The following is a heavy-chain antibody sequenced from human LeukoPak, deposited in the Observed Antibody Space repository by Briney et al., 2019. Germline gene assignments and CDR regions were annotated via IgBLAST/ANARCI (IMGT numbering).Heavy chain of an antibody. CDR1: GFTFSKYG. CDR2: IWYDGSEK. Sequence: GRSLRLSCAASGFTFSKYGMPWVRQAPGEGLEWVAVIWYDGSEKYHGDSVKGRFTISRDNSRNTLFLQMNSLRAEDTAVYYCAREGGSGSERYFDFWGQGTLVTVSS. CDR3: AREGGSGSERYFDF. D-gene: IGHD6-19*01. V-gene: IGHV3-33*01. J-gene: IGHJ4*02.